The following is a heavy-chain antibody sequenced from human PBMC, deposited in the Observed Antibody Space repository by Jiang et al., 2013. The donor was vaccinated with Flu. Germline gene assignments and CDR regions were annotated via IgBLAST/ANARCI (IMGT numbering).Heavy chain of an antibody. CDR1: GGSISSGSYY. Sequence: GLVKPSQTVSLTCTVSGGSISSGSYYWSWFRQPAGKGLEWIGRIYTSGSTNYNPSLKSRVTISVDTSKNQFSLNLSSVTAADTAVYYCAGPRGVDVWGQGTTVTVSS. CDR3: AGPRGVDV. CDR2: IYTSGST. V-gene: IGHV4-61*02. J-gene: IGHJ6*02.